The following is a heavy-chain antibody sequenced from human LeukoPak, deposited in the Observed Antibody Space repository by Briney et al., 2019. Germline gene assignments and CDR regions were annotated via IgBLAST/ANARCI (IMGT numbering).Heavy chain of an antibody. V-gene: IGHV3-33*03. J-gene: IGHJ4*02. CDR2: IWYDGSNK. CDR1: GFTFSSYG. CDR3: AKDRRGDSSGYGY. Sequence: GRSLRLSCAASGFTFSSYGMHWVRQAPGKGLEWVAVIWYDGSNKYYADSVKGRFTISRDKSKNTLYLQMNSLRAEDTAVYYCAKDRRGDSSGYGYWGQGTLVTVSS. D-gene: IGHD3-22*01.